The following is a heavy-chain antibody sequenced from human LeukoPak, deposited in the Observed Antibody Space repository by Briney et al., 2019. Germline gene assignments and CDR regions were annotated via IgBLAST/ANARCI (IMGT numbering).Heavy chain of an antibody. J-gene: IGHJ4*02. CDR1: GYIFTGYY. V-gene: IGHV1-2*02. D-gene: IGHD6-13*01. CDR2: INPNSGVT. Sequence: ASVKVSCKASGYIFTGYYIHWVRQAPGQGLEWMGWINPNSGVTRYAQKFQGRVTTTRDTSINTAYMEVSRLRSDDTAVYYCARGGNWQQLVEYYFDYWGQGTLVTVST. CDR3: ARGGNWQQLVEYYFDY.